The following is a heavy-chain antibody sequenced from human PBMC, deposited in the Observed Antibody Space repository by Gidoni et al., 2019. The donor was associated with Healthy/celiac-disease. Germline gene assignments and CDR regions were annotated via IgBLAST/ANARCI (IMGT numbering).Heavy chain of an antibody. Sequence: QVQLVQSGAEVKKPGASVKVSCKASGYTFTSSGISWVRQAPGQGLEWMGWISAYNGNTNDSQKLQGRVTMTTDTSTSTAYMELRSLRSDDTAVYYCARGTAGYQLRYNAFDIWGQGTMVTVSS. D-gene: IGHD2-2*02. V-gene: IGHV1-18*01. J-gene: IGHJ3*02. CDR1: GYTFTSSG. CDR3: ARGTAGYQLRYNAFDI. CDR2: ISAYNGNT.